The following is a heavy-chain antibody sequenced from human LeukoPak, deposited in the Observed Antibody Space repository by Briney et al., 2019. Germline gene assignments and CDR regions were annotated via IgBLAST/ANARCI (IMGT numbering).Heavy chain of an antibody. D-gene: IGHD3-22*01. V-gene: IGHV3-7*01. J-gene: IGHJ3*02. CDR1: GFTFSSYW. CDR2: IKQDGSEK. Sequence: GGSLRLSCAASGFTFSSYWMSWVRQAPGKGLEWVANIKQDGSEKYYVDSVKCRFTISRDNAKNSLYLQMNSLRAEDTAVYYCARGLRNYYDSSGLDAFDIWGQGTMATVSS. CDR3: ARGLRNYYDSSGLDAFDI.